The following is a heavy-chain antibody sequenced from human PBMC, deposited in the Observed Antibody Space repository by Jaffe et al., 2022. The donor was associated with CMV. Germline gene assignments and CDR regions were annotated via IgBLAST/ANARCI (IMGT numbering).Heavy chain of an antibody. V-gene: IGHV1-2*02. Sequence: QVQLVQSGAEVKEPGASVKVSCQASGYTFTGYYFHWVRQAPGQGLEWMGWINPNSGDTRFAQKFQGRVTMTRDTSISTAYMELSRLRSDDTAVYYCARAGTIIGLPDAFDLWGQGTMVTVSS. J-gene: IGHJ3*01. CDR3: ARAGTIIGLPDAFDL. D-gene: IGHD3-22*01. CDR2: INPNSGDT. CDR1: GYTFTGYY.